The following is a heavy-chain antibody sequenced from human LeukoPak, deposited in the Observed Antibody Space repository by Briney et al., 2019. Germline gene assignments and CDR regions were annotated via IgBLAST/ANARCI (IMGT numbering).Heavy chain of an antibody. J-gene: IGHJ4*02. D-gene: IGHD4-17*01. CDR1: GGSISSYY. V-gene: IGHV4-4*09. CDR2: IYTSGST. Sequence: SETLSLTCTVSGGSISSYYWSWIRQPPGKGLEWIGYIYTSGSTNYNPSLKSRVTISVDTSKNQFSLKLSSVTAADTAVYYCARLHRNGDYFFDYWGQGTLVTVSS. CDR3: ARLHRNGDYFFDY.